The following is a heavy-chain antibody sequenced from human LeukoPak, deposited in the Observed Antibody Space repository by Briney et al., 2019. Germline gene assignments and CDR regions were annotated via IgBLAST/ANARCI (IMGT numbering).Heavy chain of an antibody. D-gene: IGHD6-19*01. V-gene: IGHV3-23*01. CDR3: AKPPSGWRRGGFDY. CDR1: GFTFSSYA. CDR2: VSGNGGNT. J-gene: IGHJ4*02. Sequence: GGSLRLSCAASGFTFSSYAMSWVRQAPGKGLEWVSAVSGNGGNTYYTDSVKGRFTISRDNSKNTLYLQMNSLRAEDTAVYHCAKPPSGWRRGGFDYWGQGTLVTVSS.